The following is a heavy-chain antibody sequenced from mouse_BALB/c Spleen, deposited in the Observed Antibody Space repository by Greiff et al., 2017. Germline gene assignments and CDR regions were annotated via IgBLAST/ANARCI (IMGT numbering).Heavy chain of an antibody. D-gene: IGHD3-3*01. V-gene: IGHV1-69*02. Sequence: QVQLQQPGAELVRPGASVKLSCKASGYTFTSYWINWVKQRPGQGLEWIGNIYPSDSYTNYNQKFEDKATLTVDKSSSTAYMQLSSPTSEDSAVYYCTRGDGGDFDYWGQGTTLTVSS. CDR1: GYTFTSYW. J-gene: IGHJ2*01. CDR3: TRGDGGDFDY. CDR2: IYPSDSYT.